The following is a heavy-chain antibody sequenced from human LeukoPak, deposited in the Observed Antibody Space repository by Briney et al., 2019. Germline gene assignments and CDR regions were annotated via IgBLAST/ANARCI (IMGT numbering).Heavy chain of an antibody. J-gene: IGHJ4*02. CDR3: ARWDTAMVTVDY. Sequence: SETLSLTCTVSGGSISSGDYYWSWIRQPPGKGLEWIGYIYYSGSTYYNPSLKSRVTISVDTCKDQFSLKLSSVTAADTAVYYCARWDTAMVTVDYWGQGTLVTVSS. D-gene: IGHD5-18*01. V-gene: IGHV4-30-4*01. CDR2: IYYSGST. CDR1: GGSISSGDYY.